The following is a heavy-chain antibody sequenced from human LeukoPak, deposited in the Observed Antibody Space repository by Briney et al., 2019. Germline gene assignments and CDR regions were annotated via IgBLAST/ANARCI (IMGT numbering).Heavy chain of an antibody. CDR3: ARGQQWLAKFDY. D-gene: IGHD6-19*01. Sequence: SETLSLTCAVYGGFFSGYYWSWIRQPPGKGLEWIGEINHSGSTNYNPSLKSRVTISVDTSKNQFSLKLSSVTAADTAVYYCARGQQWLAKFDYWGQGTLVTVSS. CDR1: GGFFSGYY. V-gene: IGHV4-34*01. J-gene: IGHJ4*02. CDR2: INHSGST.